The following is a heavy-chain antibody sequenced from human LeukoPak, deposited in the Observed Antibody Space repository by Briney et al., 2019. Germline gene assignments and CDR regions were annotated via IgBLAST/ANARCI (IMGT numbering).Heavy chain of an antibody. V-gene: IGHV1-18*01. Sequence: ASVKVSCKASGYTFTSYGISWVRQAPGQGLEWMGWISAYNGNTNYAQKLQGRVTMTTDTSTSTAYMELRGLRSDDTAVYYCARDLTGGDAFDIWGQGTMVTVSS. CDR1: GYTFTSYG. CDR3: ARDLTGGDAFDI. J-gene: IGHJ3*02. CDR2: ISAYNGNT. D-gene: IGHD3-9*01.